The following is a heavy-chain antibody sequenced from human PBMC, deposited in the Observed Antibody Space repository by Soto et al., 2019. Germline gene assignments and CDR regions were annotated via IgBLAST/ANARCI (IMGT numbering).Heavy chain of an antibody. CDR1: GGSFSSYY. Sequence: PSETLSLTCAVYGGSFSSYYWSWIRQPPGKGLEWIGEINHSGSTNYNPSLKSRVTISVDTSKNQFSLKLSSVTAADTAVYYCARGGVLMVYALGNWFDPWGQGTLVTVSS. J-gene: IGHJ5*02. CDR3: ARGGVLMVYALGNWFDP. V-gene: IGHV4-34*01. CDR2: INHSGST. D-gene: IGHD2-8*01.